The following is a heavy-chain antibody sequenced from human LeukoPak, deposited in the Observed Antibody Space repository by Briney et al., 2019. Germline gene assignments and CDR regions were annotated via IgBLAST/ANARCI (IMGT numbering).Heavy chain of an antibody. V-gene: IGHV4-59*12. J-gene: IGHJ3*01. CDR2: IYYSGST. CDR1: GGSISSYY. D-gene: IGHD2-15*01. CDR3: ARGSFSRGWAFVV. Sequence: PSETLSLTCTVSGGSISSYYWSWIRQPPGKGLEWIGYIYYSGSTYYNPSLKSRVTISVDTSKNQFSLKLSSVTAADTAVYYCARGSFSRGWAFVVWGQGTMVAVSS.